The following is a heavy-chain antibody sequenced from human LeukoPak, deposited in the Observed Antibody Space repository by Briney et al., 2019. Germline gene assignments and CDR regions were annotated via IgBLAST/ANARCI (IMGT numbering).Heavy chain of an antibody. CDR3: AREGASSLVRGVIGY. CDR2: ISGSGGST. Sequence: GGSLRLSCAASGFTFSSYAMSWVRQAPGKGLEWVSAISGSGGSTYYADSVKGRFTISRDNSKNTLYLQMNSLRVEDTAVYYCAREGASSLVRGVIGYWGPGTLVTVSS. J-gene: IGHJ4*02. D-gene: IGHD3-10*01. V-gene: IGHV3-23*01. CDR1: GFTFSSYA.